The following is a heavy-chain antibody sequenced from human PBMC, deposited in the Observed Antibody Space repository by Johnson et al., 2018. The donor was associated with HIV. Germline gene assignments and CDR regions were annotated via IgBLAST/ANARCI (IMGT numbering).Heavy chain of an antibody. Sequence: QVQLVESGGGVVQPGRSLRLSCAASGFTFSSYGMHWVRQAPGKGLEWVAVIWYDGSNTYYADSVKGRFTISRDISKSTLFLQMNSLRAEDTDVYYCARDGLGHCTNGVCPPAFDIWGQGTMVIVSS. CDR3: ARDGLGHCTNGVCPPAFDI. D-gene: IGHD2-8*01. V-gene: IGHV3-33*01. CDR1: GFTFSSYG. J-gene: IGHJ3*02. CDR2: IWYDGSNT.